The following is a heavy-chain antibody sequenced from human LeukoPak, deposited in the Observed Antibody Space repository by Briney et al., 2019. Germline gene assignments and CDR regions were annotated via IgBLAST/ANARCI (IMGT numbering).Heavy chain of an antibody. CDR1: GFTFSTYA. CDR3: ARGGYSGFDA. Sequence: GGSLRLSCAGSGFTFSTYAMHWVRQATGEGLEWVSGIGKGGDTYYVGSVKGRFTISRENAKNSLYLQMNSLRSGDTAVYYCARGGYSGFDAWGQGTVVTVSS. V-gene: IGHV3-13*04. D-gene: IGHD5-12*01. J-gene: IGHJ3*01. CDR2: IGKGGDT.